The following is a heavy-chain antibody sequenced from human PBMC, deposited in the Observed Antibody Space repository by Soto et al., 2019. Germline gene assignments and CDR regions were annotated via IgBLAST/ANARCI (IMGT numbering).Heavy chain of an antibody. CDR1: GDSITSSSHY. CDR3: ARSSIEPRVFMDQFDS. D-gene: IGHD6-6*01. V-gene: IGHV4-39*01. CDR2: IYYDGNT. J-gene: IGHJ4*02. Sequence: PSETLSFTCTVSGDSITSSSHYWGWIRQPPGKGLECIANIYYDGNTYYNPSLKSRVAISLDTSKNQFSLRLNSVTAADTAVYYCARSSIEPRVFMDQFDSWGQGTLVTVS.